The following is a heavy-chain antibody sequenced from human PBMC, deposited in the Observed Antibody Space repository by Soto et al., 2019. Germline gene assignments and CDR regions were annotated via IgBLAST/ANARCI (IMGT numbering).Heavy chain of an antibody. Sequence: QVQLVQSGAEVKKPGASVKVSCKASGYTFTSYGISWVRQAPGQGLEWMGWISAYNGNTNYAQKLQGRVTMTTDTSTSTAYMELRSLRPDDTAVYYCARLGVYSSGWYESYYYGMDVWGQGTTVTVSS. J-gene: IGHJ6*02. CDR3: ARLGVYSSGWYESYYYGMDV. CDR2: ISAYNGNT. D-gene: IGHD6-19*01. V-gene: IGHV1-18*01. CDR1: GYTFTSYG.